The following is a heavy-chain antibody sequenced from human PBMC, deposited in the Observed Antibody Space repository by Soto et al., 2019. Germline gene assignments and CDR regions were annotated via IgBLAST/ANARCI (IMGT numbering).Heavy chain of an antibody. J-gene: IGHJ6*02. CDR2: IIPIFGTA. V-gene: IGHV1-69*13. Sequence: SVKVSCKASGGTFSSYAISWVRQAPGQGLEWMGGIIPIFGTANYAQKFQGRVTITADESTSTAYMELSSLRSEDTAVYYRARSHYDFWSGYYPRVYYYGMDVRGQGTTVTVSS. CDR3: ARSHYDFWSGYYPRVYYYGMDV. D-gene: IGHD3-3*01. CDR1: GGTFSSYA.